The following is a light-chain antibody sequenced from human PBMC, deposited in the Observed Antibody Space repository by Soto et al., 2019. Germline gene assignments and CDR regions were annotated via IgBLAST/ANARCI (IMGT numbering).Light chain of an antibody. Sequence: DVAVTQSPLSLPVTLGQAASISCRSSQSLVHRDENTYLSWFRQRPGQSPRRLIYKVSNREAGVPDRFSGSGSGTDFTLKISRVEAEDVGLYYCMQGSHWPPITFGQGTRLEIK. CDR1: QSLVHRDENTY. J-gene: IGKJ5*01. CDR2: KVS. CDR3: MQGSHWPPIT. V-gene: IGKV2-30*02.